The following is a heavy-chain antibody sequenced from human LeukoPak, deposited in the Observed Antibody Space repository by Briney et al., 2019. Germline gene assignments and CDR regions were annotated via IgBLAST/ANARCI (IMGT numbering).Heavy chain of an antibody. Sequence: SETLSLTCTMSGGSISNSYWSWIRQPPGKGLEWIGYIYYTGDSNYNPSLKSRVAISLDPSKDQLSLNLSSVPAADTAVYYCARHEFASPFDSWGQGTLVTVSS. CDR1: GGSISNSY. CDR2: IYYTGDS. D-gene: IGHD2-21*01. J-gene: IGHJ4*02. V-gene: IGHV4-59*08. CDR3: ARHEFASPFDS.